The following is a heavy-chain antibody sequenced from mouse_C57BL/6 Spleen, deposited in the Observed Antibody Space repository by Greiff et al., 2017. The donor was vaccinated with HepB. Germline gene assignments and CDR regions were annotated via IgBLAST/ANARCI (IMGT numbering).Heavy chain of an antibody. Sequence: QVQLQQSGAELMKPGASVKLSCKATGYTFTGYWLEWVKQRPGHGLEWIGEILPGSGSTNYNEKFKGKATFTADTSSNTAYMQLSSLTTEDSAIYYCAREGIYYGNSSWFAYWGQGTLVTVSA. V-gene: IGHV1-9*01. J-gene: IGHJ3*01. D-gene: IGHD2-1*01. CDR1: GYTFTGYW. CDR3: AREGIYYGNSSWFAY. CDR2: ILPGSGST.